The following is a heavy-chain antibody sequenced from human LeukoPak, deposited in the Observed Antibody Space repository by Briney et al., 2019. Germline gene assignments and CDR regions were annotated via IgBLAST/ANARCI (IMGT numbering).Heavy chain of an antibody. D-gene: IGHD3-16*01. CDR3: AGWGEYYYYYMDV. V-gene: IGHV4-34*01. J-gene: IGHJ6*03. Sequence: SETLSLTCAAYGGSFSGYYWSWIRQPPGKGLEWIGEINHSGSTNYNPSLKSRVTISVDTSKNQFSLKLSSVTAADTAVYYCAGWGEYYYYYMDVWGKGTTVTVSS. CDR2: INHSGST. CDR1: GGSFSGYY.